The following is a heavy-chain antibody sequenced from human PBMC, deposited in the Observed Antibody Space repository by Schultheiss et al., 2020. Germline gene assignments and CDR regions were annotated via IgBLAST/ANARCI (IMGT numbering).Heavy chain of an antibody. J-gene: IGHJ4*02. V-gene: IGHV4-34*01. CDR3: ATKREGAGTSMAN. D-gene: IGHD1-26*01. CDR2: INHSGST. Sequence: GSLRLSCAVYGGSFSGYYWSWIRQPPGKGLEWIGEINHSGSTNYNPSLKSRVTISVDTSKNQFSLILNSVTAADTAVYYCATKREGAGTSMANWGQGTLVTVSS. CDR1: GGSFSGYY.